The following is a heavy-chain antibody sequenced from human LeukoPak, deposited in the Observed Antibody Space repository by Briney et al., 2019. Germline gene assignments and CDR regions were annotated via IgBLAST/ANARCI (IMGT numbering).Heavy chain of an antibody. CDR1: GFTFSSYG. J-gene: IGHJ4*01. CDR3: AKLLRDVTIYDF. CDR2: INQDESAK. Sequence: GGTLRLSCAASGFTFSSYGMSWVRQAPGKGLEWVASINQDESAKRYVDSVKGRFTISRDNTKNSLFLQMNSLRAEDAAFYYCAKLLRDVTIYDFWGHGTLVTVSS. V-gene: IGHV3-7*01. D-gene: IGHD5-24*01.